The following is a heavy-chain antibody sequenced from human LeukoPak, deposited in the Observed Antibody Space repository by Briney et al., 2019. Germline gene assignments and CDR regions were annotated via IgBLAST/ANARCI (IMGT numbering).Heavy chain of an antibody. CDR1: GFTFSSYW. J-gene: IGHJ4*02. V-gene: IGHV3-7*01. D-gene: IGHD1-7*01. Sequence: SGGSLRLSCETSGFTFSSYWMTWVRQAPGKGLEWVANIKEDGGEAYYVGSVKGRFTVSRDNAKNSLYLQMNSLRAEDTAVYYCARMNYVSSGWGAPFDYWGQGTLVTVSS. CDR2: IKEDGGEA. CDR3: ARMNYVSSGWGAPFDY.